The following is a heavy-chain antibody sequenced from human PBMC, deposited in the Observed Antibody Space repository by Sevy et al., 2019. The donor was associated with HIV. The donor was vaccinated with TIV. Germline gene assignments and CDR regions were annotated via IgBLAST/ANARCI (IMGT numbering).Heavy chain of an antibody. CDR3: ARFPVGATKRALDY. CDR1: GGSVSSGSYY. V-gene: IGHV4-61*01. D-gene: IGHD1-26*01. J-gene: IGHJ4*02. Sequence: SETLSLTCTVSGGSVSSGSYYWSWIRQPPGKGLEWIGYIYYSGSTNYNPSLKNRVTISVDTSKNQFSLKLSSVTAADTAVYYCARFPVGATKRALDYWGQGTLVTVSS. CDR2: IYYSGST.